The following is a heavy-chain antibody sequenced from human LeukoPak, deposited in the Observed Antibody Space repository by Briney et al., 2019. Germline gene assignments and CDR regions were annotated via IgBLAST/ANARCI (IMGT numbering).Heavy chain of an antibody. V-gene: IGHV1-46*01. Sequence: GASVKASCKASGYTFTGYYMHWVRQAPGQGLEWMGIINPSGGSTSYAQKFQGGVTMTRDMSTSTVYMELSSLRSEDTAVYYCARSYYYYMDVWGKGTTVTVSS. J-gene: IGHJ6*03. CDR3: ARSYYYYMDV. CDR1: GYTFTGYY. CDR2: INPSGGST.